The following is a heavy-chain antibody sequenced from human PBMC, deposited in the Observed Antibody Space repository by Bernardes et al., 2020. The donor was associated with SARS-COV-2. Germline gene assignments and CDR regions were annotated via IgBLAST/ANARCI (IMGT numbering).Heavy chain of an antibody. CDR1: GFIFSTYA. D-gene: IGHD1-26*01. V-gene: IGHV3-23*01. CDR2: ISNTGDPT. CDR3: AKDGGLPYGMDV. Sequence: GGSLRLSCAASGFIFSTYAMSWVRQAPGKGLEWVSSISNTGDPTYYADSVKGRFTISRDNSKTTVYLLMNSLRAEETAVYYCAKDGGLPYGMDVWGQGTTVTAS. J-gene: IGHJ6*02.